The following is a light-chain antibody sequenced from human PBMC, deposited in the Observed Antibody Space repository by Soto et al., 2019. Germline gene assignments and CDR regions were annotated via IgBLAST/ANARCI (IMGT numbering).Light chain of an antibody. CDR2: DTS. J-gene: IGKJ1*01. Sequence: EVVLTQSPATLSLSPGERATLSCRASQSVSNFLVWYQQKPGQAPRLLIYDTSDRATGLPARFSGSGSGTDFTLTISSLEPEDFAVFYCQQRSIWPWTFGQGTKVDIK. CDR3: QQRSIWPWT. CDR1: QSVSNF. V-gene: IGKV3-11*01.